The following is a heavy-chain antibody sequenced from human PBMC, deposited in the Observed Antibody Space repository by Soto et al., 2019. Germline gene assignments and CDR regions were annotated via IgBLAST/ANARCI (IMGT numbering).Heavy chain of an antibody. J-gene: IGHJ6*02. V-gene: IGHV3-48*02. D-gene: IGHD2-2*02. CDR3: ARVGDIVVVPAAIHRDYYYYGMDV. CDR2: ISSSSSTI. Sequence: GGSLRLSCAASGFTFSSYSMNWVRQAPGKGLEWVSYISSSSSTIYYADSVKGRFTISRDNAKNSLYLQMNSLRDEDTAVYYCARVGDIVVVPAAIHRDYYYYGMDVWRQGTTVTVSS. CDR1: GFTFSSYS.